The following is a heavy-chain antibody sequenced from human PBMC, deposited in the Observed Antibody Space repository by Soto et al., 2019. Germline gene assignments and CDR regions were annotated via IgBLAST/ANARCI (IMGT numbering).Heavy chain of an antibody. V-gene: IGHV1-69*01. J-gene: IGHJ5*02. D-gene: IGHD2-2*01. CDR1: GGTFSSYA. Sequence: QVQLVQSGAEVNKPGSSVKVSCTASGGTFSSYAISWVRQAPGQGLEWMGGTIPIFGTANYAQKFQGRVTITADESMSTGYMELGSLRSEDTAVYYCAGGYSCSRTSCYVGWFDPWGQGTLVTVSS. CDR3: AGGYSCSRTSCYVGWFDP. CDR2: TIPIFGTA.